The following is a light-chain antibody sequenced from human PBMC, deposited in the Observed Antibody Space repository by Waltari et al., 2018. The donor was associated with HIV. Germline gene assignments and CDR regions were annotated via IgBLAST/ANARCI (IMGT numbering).Light chain of an antibody. J-gene: IGKJ1*01. CDR3: QQYNSYSGT. CDR1: QSISNW. Sequence: DIQMTQSPPTLSASVGDRVTITCRASQSISNWLAWYQQKPGKAPKLLIYKASSLESGVPSRFSGSGSGTEFTLTISSLQPDDFATYYCQQYNSYSGTFGQGTKVEIK. CDR2: KAS. V-gene: IGKV1-5*03.